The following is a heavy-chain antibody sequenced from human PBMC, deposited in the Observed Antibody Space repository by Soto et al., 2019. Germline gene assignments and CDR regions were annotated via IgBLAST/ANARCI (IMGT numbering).Heavy chain of an antibody. Sequence: QVQLVQSGAEVKKPGSSVKVSCKASGGTFSSYTISWVRQAPGQGLEWMGRIIPILGIANYAQKFQGRVTITADKSGGGGGVGVSSLRSEDTAVYYCASGEMATIKDYWGQGTLVTVSS. CDR1: GGTFSSYT. D-gene: IGHD5-12*01. J-gene: IGHJ4*02. CDR2: IIPILGIA. V-gene: IGHV1-69*02. CDR3: ASGEMATIKDY.